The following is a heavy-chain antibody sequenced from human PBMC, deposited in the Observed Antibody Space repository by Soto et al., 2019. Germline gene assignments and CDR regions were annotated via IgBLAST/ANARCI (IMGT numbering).Heavy chain of an antibody. D-gene: IGHD2-2*01. J-gene: IGHJ1*01. CDR3: ALGYCSSTSCYAYFQH. V-gene: IGHV3-74*01. CDR2: INSDGSST. Sequence: GGSLRLSCAASGFTFSSYWMHWVRQAPGKGLVWVSRINSDGSSTSYADSVKGRFTISRDNAKNTLYLQMNSLRAEDTAVYYCALGYCSSTSCYAYFQHWGQGTLVTVSS. CDR1: GFTFSSYW.